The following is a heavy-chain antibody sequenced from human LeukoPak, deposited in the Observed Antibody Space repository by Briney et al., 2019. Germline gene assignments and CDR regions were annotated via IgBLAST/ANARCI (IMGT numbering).Heavy chain of an antibody. J-gene: IGHJ4*02. V-gene: IGHV3-7*01. CDR1: GFTFRSYW. CDR3: ARVGYSGWNLEY. CDR2: INQDGSVK. D-gene: IGHD5-12*01. Sequence: PGGSLRLSCAASGFTFRSYWMSWVRQAPGRGLEWVANINQDGSVKYYVDSVKGRFTISTDNTKNSLYVEMNSLRDEDTAVYYCARVGYSGWNLEYWGQGTLVTVSS.